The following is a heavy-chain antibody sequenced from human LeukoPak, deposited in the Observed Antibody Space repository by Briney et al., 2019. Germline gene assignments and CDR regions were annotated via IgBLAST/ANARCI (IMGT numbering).Heavy chain of an antibody. Sequence: ASVKVSCKASGYTFTSYYMHWVRQAPGQGLEWMGIINPSGGSTSYAQKFQGRVTMTRDTSTSTAYMELRSLRSDDTAVYYCARAIGTSYYDILTGYFRTYYFDYWGQGTLVTVSS. CDR1: GYTFTSYY. V-gene: IGHV1-46*01. CDR3: ARAIGTSYYDILTGYFRTYYFDY. CDR2: INPSGGST. D-gene: IGHD3-9*01. J-gene: IGHJ4*02.